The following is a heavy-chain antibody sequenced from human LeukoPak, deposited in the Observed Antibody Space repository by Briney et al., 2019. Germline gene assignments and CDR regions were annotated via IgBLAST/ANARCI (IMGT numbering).Heavy chain of an antibody. Sequence: SETLSLTCTVSGGSISSSTYYRVWVRQTPEKGLEWIASINYSGTTYHNPSLRGRVTISVDTFKTQFSLNLRSVTAADTAVYYCGRLIVVADAMTPSNYFDYWGQGTLVTVSS. V-gene: IGHV4-39*01. CDR3: GRLIVVADAMTPSNYFDY. D-gene: IGHD2-2*01. J-gene: IGHJ4*02. CDR1: GGSISSSTYY. CDR2: INYSGTT.